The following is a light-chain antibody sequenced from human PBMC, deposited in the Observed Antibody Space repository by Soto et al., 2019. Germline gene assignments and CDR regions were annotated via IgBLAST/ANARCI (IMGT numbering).Light chain of an antibody. Sequence: QSVLTQPASVSGSPGQSITISCTGSSSDVGSYKFVSWYQQHPGKAPKLMLYDVSNRPSGISNRFSGSTSGNTASLTISGLQAEDEADYYCSSYISIIPVYVFVTGTMVTVL. CDR2: DVS. V-gene: IGLV2-14*01. J-gene: IGLJ1*01. CDR3: SSYISIIPVYV. CDR1: SSDVGSYKF.